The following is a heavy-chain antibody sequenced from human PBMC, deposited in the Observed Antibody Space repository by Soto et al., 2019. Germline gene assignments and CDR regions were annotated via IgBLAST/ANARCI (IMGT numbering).Heavy chain of an antibody. J-gene: IGHJ6*02. D-gene: IGHD3-10*01. CDR2: VSPPFRTS. CDR1: GVSFNNNG. V-gene: IGHV1-69*01. CDR3: ARVLYYGSGSYSPYGMDV. Sequence: QVQLVQSGAEVKKPGSSVKVSCKTSGVSFNNNGIGWVRQAPGHGLEWMGGVSPPFRTSNYARKFQGRISITAYASMCTVNMKLSSLTSEDTAQYYCARVLYYGSGSYSPYGMDVWGQGTTVTVSS.